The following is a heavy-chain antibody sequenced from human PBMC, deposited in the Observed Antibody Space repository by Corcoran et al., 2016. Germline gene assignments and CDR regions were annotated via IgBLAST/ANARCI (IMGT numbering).Heavy chain of an antibody. J-gene: IGHJ2*01. CDR3: ARRTLEGYRYLDL. D-gene: IGHD3-3*01. CDR1: GYTFTSYW. CDR2: IYPGDSDT. Sequence: EVQLVQSGAEVKKPGESLKISCQGSGYTFTSYWIGWVRQMPEKGLEWMGIIYPGDSDTRYSPSFQGQVTISADKSINTAYLQWSSLKASDTAMYYCARRTLEGYRYLDLWGRGTLVTVSA. V-gene: IGHV5-51*01.